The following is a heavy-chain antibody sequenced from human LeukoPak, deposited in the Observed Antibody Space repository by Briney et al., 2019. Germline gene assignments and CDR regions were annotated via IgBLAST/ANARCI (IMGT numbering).Heavy chain of an antibody. V-gene: IGHV4-30-4*08. J-gene: IGHJ4*02. Sequence: SQTLSLTCTVSGGSISSGDYYWSWIRQPPGKGLERIGYIYYSGSTYYNPSLKSRVTISVDTSKNQFSLKLSSVTAADTAVYHCAVVVPAVGGAFDYWGQGTLVTVSS. CDR1: GGSISSGDYY. CDR3: AVVVPAVGGAFDY. D-gene: IGHD2-2*01. CDR2: IYYSGST.